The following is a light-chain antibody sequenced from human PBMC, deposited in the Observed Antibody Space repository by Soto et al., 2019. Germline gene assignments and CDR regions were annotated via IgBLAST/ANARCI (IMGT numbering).Light chain of an antibody. CDR3: QQYGGSPLT. V-gene: IGKV3-20*01. Sequence: EIVLTQSPGTLSLSAGDGVSLSCRASQTVPNNYLAWYQQKPDQAPRLLIFGASNSATGIPDRFGGSGSGTDFTLSISRLEPEDFAAYYCQQYGGSPLTFGGGARLEVK. J-gene: IGKJ4*01. CDR2: GAS. CDR1: QTVPNNY.